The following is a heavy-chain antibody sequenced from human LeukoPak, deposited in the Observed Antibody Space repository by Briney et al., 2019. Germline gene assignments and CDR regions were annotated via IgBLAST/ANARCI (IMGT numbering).Heavy chain of an antibody. V-gene: IGHV3-30-3*01. D-gene: IGHD4-17*01. CDR2: ISYDGSNK. CDR1: GFTFSSYA. CDR3: ARDDSTTVTYYYYYYMDV. J-gene: IGHJ6*03. Sequence: PGGSLRLSCAASGFTFSSYAMHWVRQAPGKGLEWVAVISYDGSNKYYADSVKGRFTISRDNSKNTLYLQMNSLRAEDTAVYYCARDDSTTVTYYYYYYMDVWGKGTTVTVSS.